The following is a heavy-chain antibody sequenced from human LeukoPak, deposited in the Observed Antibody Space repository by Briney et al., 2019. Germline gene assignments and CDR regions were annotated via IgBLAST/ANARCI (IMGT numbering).Heavy chain of an antibody. CDR3: GRGPAIAAAGAG. D-gene: IGHD6-13*01. CDR2: IYSGGNT. CDR1: GFTVSSNY. V-gene: IGHV3-53*01. Sequence: GGSLRLSCAASGFTVSSNYMSWVRQAPGKGLEWVSVIYSGGNTYYADSVKGRFTISRDNSKNTVYLQMNSLRAEDTAVYYCGRGPAIAAAGAGWGQGTLVTVSS. J-gene: IGHJ4*02.